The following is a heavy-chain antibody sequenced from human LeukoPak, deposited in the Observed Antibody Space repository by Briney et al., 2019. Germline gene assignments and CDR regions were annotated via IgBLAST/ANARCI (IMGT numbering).Heavy chain of an antibody. J-gene: IGHJ4*02. Sequence: SETLSLTCTISGGSISSYFWSWIRQPPGKGLEWIGYIYYTGSTNYNPSLKSRVIISLDTSKNQFSLKLNSVTAADTAVYYCVRDRQYCSGGNCYSEDLPDSWGQGTLVIVSS. CDR1: GGSISSYF. CDR3: VRDRQYCSGGNCYSEDLPDS. D-gene: IGHD2-15*01. CDR2: IYYTGST. V-gene: IGHV4-59*12.